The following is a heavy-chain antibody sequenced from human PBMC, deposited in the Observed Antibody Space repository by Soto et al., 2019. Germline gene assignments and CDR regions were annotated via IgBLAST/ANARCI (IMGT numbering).Heavy chain of an antibody. CDR1: GFTFSSYG. J-gene: IGHJ4*02. D-gene: IGHD6-19*01. Sequence: VQLVESGGGLVQPGGSLRLSCAASGFTFSSYGMHWVRQAPGKGLEWVAVISYDGSNKYYADSVKGRFTISRDNSKNTLYLQMNSLRAEDTAVYYCAKDNDWLGGYFDYWGQGTLVTVSS. V-gene: IGHV3-30*18. CDR3: AKDNDWLGGYFDY. CDR2: ISYDGSNK.